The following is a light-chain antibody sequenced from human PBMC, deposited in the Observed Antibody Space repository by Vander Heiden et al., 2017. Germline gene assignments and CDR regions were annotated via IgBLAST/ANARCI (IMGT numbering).Light chain of an antibody. Sequence: DIVMTQSPDYLAVSLGERATINCQSSQSVLYSSNNKNDLAWSQQKPGQPPKLLIYWASTRESGVPDRFSGSGSGTDFTLNISSLQAEDVAVYYCQQYYSTPRTFGQGTKVEIK. CDR1: QSVLYSSNNKND. V-gene: IGKV4-1*01. CDR2: WAS. J-gene: IGKJ1*01. CDR3: QQYYSTPRT.